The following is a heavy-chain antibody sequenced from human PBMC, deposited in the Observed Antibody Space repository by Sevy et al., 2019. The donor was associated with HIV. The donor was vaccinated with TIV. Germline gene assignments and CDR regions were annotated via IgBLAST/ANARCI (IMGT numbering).Heavy chain of an antibody. D-gene: IGHD2-15*01. J-gene: IGHJ5*02. CDR2: ISSSSYT. Sequence: GGSLRLSCAASGFTFSDYYMSWIRQAPGKGLEWVSYISSSSYTNYADSVKGRFTISRDNAKNSLYLQMNSLRAEDTAVYYCARISGGSIASWFDPWGQGTLVTVSS. CDR1: GFTFSDYY. V-gene: IGHV3-11*06. CDR3: ARISGGSIASWFDP.